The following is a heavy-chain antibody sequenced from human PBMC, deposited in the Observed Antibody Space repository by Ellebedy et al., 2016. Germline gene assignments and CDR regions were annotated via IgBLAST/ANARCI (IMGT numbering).Heavy chain of an antibody. CDR2: ISGSGGST. CDR3: AKSTPMGSPGDY. CDR1: GFTFSSYA. V-gene: IGHV3-23*01. Sequence: GESLKISCAASGFTFSSYAMSWVRQAPGKGLEWVSAISGSGGSTYYADSVKGRLTISRDNSKNTLYLHMSSLRADDTAVYYCAKSTPMGSPGDYWGQGTLVTVSS. D-gene: IGHD2-8*01. J-gene: IGHJ4*02.